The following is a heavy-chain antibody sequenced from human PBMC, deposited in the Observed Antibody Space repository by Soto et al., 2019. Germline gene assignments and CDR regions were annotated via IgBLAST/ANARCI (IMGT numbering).Heavy chain of an antibody. J-gene: IGHJ4*02. CDR2: IWYDGSNK. CDR1: GFTFSSYG. CDR3: ARDPPGRTFDY. Sequence: VQLVESGGGVVQPGRSLRLSCAASGFTFSSYGMHWVRQAPGKGLEWVAVIWYDGSNKYYADSVKGRFTISRDNSKNTLYLQMNSLRAEDTAVYYCARDPPGRTFDYWGQGTLVTVSS. V-gene: IGHV3-33*01.